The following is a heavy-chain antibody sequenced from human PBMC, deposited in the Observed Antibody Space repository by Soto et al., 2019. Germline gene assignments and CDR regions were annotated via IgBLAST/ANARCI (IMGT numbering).Heavy chain of an antibody. CDR3: AVWDDYVWGSYRYNWFDP. D-gene: IGHD3-16*02. V-gene: IGHV1-8*01. CDR1: GYTFTSYD. CDR2: MNPNSGNT. J-gene: IGHJ5*02. Sequence: QVQLVQSGAEVKKPGASVKVSCKASGYTFTSYDINWVRQATGQGLEWMGWMNPNSGNTGYAQKFQGRVTMTRNTSISTAYMELSSLRSEDTAVYYCAVWDDYVWGSYRYNWFDPWGQGTLVTVSS.